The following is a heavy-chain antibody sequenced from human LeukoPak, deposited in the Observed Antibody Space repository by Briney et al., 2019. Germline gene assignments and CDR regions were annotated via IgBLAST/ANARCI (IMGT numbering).Heavy chain of an antibody. J-gene: IGHJ4*02. CDR2: IVVGSGNT. CDR3: ARDPGPYYYDSSGYFDY. Sequence: ASVKVSCKASGFTFTSSAVQWVRQARGQRLEWIGWIVVGSGNTNYAQKFQERVTITRDMSTSTAYMELSSLRSEDTAVYYCARDPGPYYYDSSGYFDYWGQGTLVTVSS. V-gene: IGHV1-58*01. CDR1: GFTFTSSA. D-gene: IGHD3-22*01.